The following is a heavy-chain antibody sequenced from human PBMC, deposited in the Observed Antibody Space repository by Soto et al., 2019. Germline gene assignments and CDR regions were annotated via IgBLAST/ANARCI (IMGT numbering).Heavy chain of an antibody. CDR3: AKSLLFVDHAYMDV. CDR2: IIPIQGTA. V-gene: IGHV1-69*08. D-gene: IGHD2-21*01. CDR1: GGSFISYS. J-gene: IGHJ6*03. Sequence: QVQLVQSGAEVKKPGSSVKVSCEASGGSFISYSFTWVRQAPGQGLEWMGRIIPIQGTASYALKFQDRVTITADRSTKTVYMELDSLRPEDTALYFCAKSLLFVDHAYMDVWGKGTTVTVSS.